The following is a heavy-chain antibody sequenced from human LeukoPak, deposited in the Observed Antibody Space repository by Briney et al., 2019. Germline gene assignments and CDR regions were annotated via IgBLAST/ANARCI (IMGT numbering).Heavy chain of an antibody. V-gene: IGHV1-46*02. CDR1: GYTFNIYY. CDR3: ARGDIDH. CDR2: IHPNDGGT. J-gene: IGHJ5*02. D-gene: IGHD2-15*01. Sequence: ASVKVSCKTSGYTFNIYYVQWVRQAPGQGLEWMGVIHPNDGGTTYAQKFQGRIIMTSDTSTSTIYMELSSLKSDDTAVYCCARGDIDHWGQGTLVTVSS.